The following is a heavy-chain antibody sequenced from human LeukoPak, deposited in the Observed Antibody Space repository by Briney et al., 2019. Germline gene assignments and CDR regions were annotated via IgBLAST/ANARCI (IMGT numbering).Heavy chain of an antibody. V-gene: IGHV4-61*01. Sequence: SETLSLTCTVSGVSVSSGSYYWSWTRQPPGKGLEWIGYIYYSGSTNYNASLKSRVTISVDTSKNQFSLKLSSVTAADTAVYYCAREISGRNWFDPWGQGTLVTVSS. CDR3: AREISGRNWFDP. J-gene: IGHJ5*02. D-gene: IGHD6-25*01. CDR2: IYYSGST. CDR1: GVSVSSGSYY.